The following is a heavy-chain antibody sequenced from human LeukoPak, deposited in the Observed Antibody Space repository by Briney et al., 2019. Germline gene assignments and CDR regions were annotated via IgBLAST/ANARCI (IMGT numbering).Heavy chain of an antibody. CDR3: VKDRRDAGNYALSWFDP. D-gene: IGHD4-23*01. Sequence: PGGSLRLSCAASGFTFSNNAMTWVRQAPGKGLEWVSTISGTGGFTTSTYYADSVKGRFTISRDNSDNKLYLQMDGLRADDTAVYYCVKDRRDAGNYALSWFDPWGQGTLVTVSS. V-gene: IGHV3-23*01. J-gene: IGHJ5*02. CDR2: ISGTGGFTTST. CDR1: GFTFSNNA.